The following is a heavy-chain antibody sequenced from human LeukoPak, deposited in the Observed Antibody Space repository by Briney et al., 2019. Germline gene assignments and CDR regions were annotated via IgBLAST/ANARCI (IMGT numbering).Heavy chain of an antibody. CDR1: GFTFSSYS. CDR2: ISSSSSTI. CDR3: ARDGLWFGELPYNFDY. V-gene: IGHV3-48*01. J-gene: IGHJ4*02. Sequence: PGGSLRLSCAASGFTFSSYSMNRVRQAPGKGLEWVSCISSSSSTIYYADSVKGRFTISRDNAKNSLYLQMNSLRAEDTAVYYCARDGLWFGELPYNFDYWGQGTLVTVSS. D-gene: IGHD3-10*01.